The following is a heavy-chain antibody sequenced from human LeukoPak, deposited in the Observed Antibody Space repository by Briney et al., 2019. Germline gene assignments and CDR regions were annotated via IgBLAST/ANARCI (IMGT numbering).Heavy chain of an antibody. CDR2: IWYDGSNK. Sequence: GGSLRLSCAASGFTFSSYGMHWVRQAPGKGLEWVAVIWYDGSNKYYADSVKGRFTISRDNSKNTLYLQMNSLRAEDTAVYYCARGANYYGSGSYYSYYYGMDVWGQGTTVTVSS. V-gene: IGHV3-33*01. CDR3: ARGANYYGSGSYYSYYYGMDV. J-gene: IGHJ6*02. CDR1: GFTFSSYG. D-gene: IGHD3-10*01.